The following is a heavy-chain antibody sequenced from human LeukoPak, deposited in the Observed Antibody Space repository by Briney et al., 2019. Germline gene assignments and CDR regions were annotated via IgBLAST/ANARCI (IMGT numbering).Heavy chain of an antibody. D-gene: IGHD1-26*01. J-gene: IGHJ4*02. V-gene: IGHV3-23*01. CDR3: ARDGVAELMSALDY. CDR2: VSASGGRT. CDR1: GFTFSSYG. Sequence: GGSLRLSCAASGFTFSSYGMSWVRQTPGKGLEWVSRVSASGGRTYYADSVKGRFTISRDNAKNSLYLQMNSLRAEDTAVYYCARDGVAELMSALDYWGQGILVTVSS.